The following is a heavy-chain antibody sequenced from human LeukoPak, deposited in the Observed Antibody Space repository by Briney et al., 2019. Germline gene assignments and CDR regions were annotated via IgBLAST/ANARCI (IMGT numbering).Heavy chain of an antibody. V-gene: IGHV6-1*01. Sequence: SQTLSLTFAISGDSVPTNIAAGNGMTQSPSRGLECLGRTYYRSTWYNDYAVSVKSRITINPDTSKNQFSLQLNSVTPEDTAVYYCARGIPATGLDYWGQGTLVTVSS. D-gene: IGHD6-13*01. CDR3: ARGIPATGLDY. CDR1: GDSVPTNIAA. J-gene: IGHJ4*02. CDR2: TYYRSTWYN.